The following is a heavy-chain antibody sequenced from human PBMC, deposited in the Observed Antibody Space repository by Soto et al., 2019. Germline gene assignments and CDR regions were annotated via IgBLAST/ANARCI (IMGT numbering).Heavy chain of an antibody. D-gene: IGHD3-22*01. V-gene: IGHV3-23*01. Sequence: EVQLLESGGGLVQPGGSLRLSCAASGSTFSSYAMSWVRQAPGKGLEWGSALSGSGGSTYYADSVKGRFTISRDKSKNTLSLQMNNLRAEDTAVYYCAASSFGYGHYWDSSIFDYWGQGTLVTVSS. CDR1: GSTFSSYA. J-gene: IGHJ4*02. CDR2: LSGSGGST. CDR3: AASSFGYGHYWDSSIFDY.